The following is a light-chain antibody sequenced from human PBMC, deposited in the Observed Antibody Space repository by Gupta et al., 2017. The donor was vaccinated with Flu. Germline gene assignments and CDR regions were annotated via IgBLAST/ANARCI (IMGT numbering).Light chain of an antibody. V-gene: IGKV3-11*01. Sequence: EIGLTHSPPILSLSPGERVTLSCRASQSVSDFLAWYQQKPGQTPRLLIFDAHKRETGIPTRFSGSGSGTDFTLTISSREPEDFAVYYCQQNSYWPPWTFGHGTKVEI. CDR3: QQNSYWPPWT. CDR1: QSVSDF. J-gene: IGKJ1*01. CDR2: DAH.